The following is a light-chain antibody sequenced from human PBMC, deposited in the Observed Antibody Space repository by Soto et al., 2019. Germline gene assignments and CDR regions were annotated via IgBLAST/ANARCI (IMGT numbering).Light chain of an antibody. Sequence: QSVLTQPPSASGSPGQSVTISCTGTSSDVGGYNYVSWYQQYPGRAPKLMIYEVTKRPSGVPDRVSGSKSGNTASLTVSGLQAEDEADYSCSSYAASNNFYFVFGGGTKLSVL. CDR1: SSDVGGYNY. V-gene: IGLV2-8*01. CDR3: SSYAASNNFYFV. J-gene: IGLJ3*02. CDR2: EVT.